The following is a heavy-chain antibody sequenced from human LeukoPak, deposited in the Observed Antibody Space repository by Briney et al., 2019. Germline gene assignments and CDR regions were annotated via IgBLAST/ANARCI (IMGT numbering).Heavy chain of an antibody. D-gene: IGHD2-15*01. V-gene: IGHV4-34*01. J-gene: IGHJ6*02. CDR2: INHSGST. CDR3: ARDTPHCSGGSCYSAYYYYYYGMDV. Sequence: SETLSLTCAVYGGSFSGYYWSWIRQPPGKGLEWIGEINHSGSTNYNPSLKSRVTISVDTPKNQFSLKLSSVTAADTAVYYCARDTPHCSGGSCYSAYYYYYYGMDVWGQGTTVTVSS. CDR1: GGSFSGYY.